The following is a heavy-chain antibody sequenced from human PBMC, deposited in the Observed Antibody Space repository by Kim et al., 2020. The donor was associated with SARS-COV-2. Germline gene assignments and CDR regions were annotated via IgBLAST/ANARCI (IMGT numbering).Heavy chain of an antibody. V-gene: IGHV4-39*01. CDR2: IYYSGST. J-gene: IGHJ6*02. CDR1: GGSISSSSYY. CDR3: AGEATWYYYYYYGMDV. D-gene: IGHD5-12*01. Sequence: SETLSLTCTVSGGSISSSSYYWGWIRQPPGKGLEWIGSIYYSGSTYYNPSLKSRVTISVDTSKNQFSLKLSSVTAADTAVYYCAGEATWYYYYYYGMDVWGQGTMVTVSS.